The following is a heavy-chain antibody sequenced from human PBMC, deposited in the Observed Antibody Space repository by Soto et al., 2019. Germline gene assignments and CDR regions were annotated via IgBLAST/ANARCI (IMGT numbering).Heavy chain of an antibody. CDR1: GFTFSSYA. CDR2: ISGSGATT. CDR3: AKPPYSSSTFYYYGMDV. D-gene: IGHD6-6*01. V-gene: IGHV3-23*01. J-gene: IGHJ6*02. Sequence: EEQLLESGGGLVQPGGSLILSCAASGFTFSSYAMSWVRQAPGKGLEWVSAISGSGATTYHADSVKGRFTISRENSKNTLYLQMNSLRAEDTAVYYCAKPPYSSSTFYYYGMDVWGRGTTVTVSS.